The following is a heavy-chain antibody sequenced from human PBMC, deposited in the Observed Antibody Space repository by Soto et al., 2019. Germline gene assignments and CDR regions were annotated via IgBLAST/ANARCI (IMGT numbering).Heavy chain of an antibody. Sequence: SETLSLTCTVSGGSISSYYWSWIRQPPGKGLEWIGYIYYSGSTNYNPSLKSRVTISVDTSKNQFSLKLSSVTAADTAVYYCARAHPWFLTGHSAYFDYWGQGTLVTLSS. D-gene: IGHD3-9*01. CDR1: GGSISSYY. CDR3: ARAHPWFLTGHSAYFDY. V-gene: IGHV4-59*01. J-gene: IGHJ4*02. CDR2: IYYSGST.